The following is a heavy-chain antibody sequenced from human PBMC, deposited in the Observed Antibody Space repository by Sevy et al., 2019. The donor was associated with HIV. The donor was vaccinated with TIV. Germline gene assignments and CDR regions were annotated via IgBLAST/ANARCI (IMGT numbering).Heavy chain of an antibody. Sequence: QLGGSLRLSCTASGFTFGDYAMSWFRQAPGKGLEWVGFIRSKAYGGTTEYAASVKGRFTISRDDSKSIAYLQMNSLKTEDTAVYYCTKSMWLSIPYYFDYWGQGTLVTVSS. CDR2: IRSKAYGGTT. CDR3: TKSMWLSIPYYFDY. D-gene: IGHD3-22*01. J-gene: IGHJ4*02. V-gene: IGHV3-49*03. CDR1: GFTFGDYA.